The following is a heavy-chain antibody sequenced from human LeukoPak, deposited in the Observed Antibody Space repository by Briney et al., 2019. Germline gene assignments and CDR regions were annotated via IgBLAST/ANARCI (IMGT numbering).Heavy chain of an antibody. CDR2: ISGSGGST. CDR1: GFTFSSYA. V-gene: IGHV3-23*01. J-gene: IGHJ6*03. D-gene: IGHD1-26*01. Sequence: GGSLRLSCAASGFTFSSYAMSWVRQAPGKGLEWVSAISGSGGSTYYADSVKGRFTISRDNSKNTLYLQMNSLRAEDTAVYYCARGRSYQYYYYMDVWGKGTTVTISS. CDR3: ARGRSYQYYYYMDV.